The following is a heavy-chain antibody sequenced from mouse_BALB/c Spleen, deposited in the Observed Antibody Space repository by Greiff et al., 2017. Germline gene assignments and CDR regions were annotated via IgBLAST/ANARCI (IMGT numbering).Heavy chain of an antibody. V-gene: IGHV8-11*01. J-gene: IGHJ4*01. CDR3: ARIAGDYYGSSWDYAMDY. CDR2: IWWNDNK. CDR1: GFSLSTYGIG. Sequence: QVTLKESGPGILQPSQTLSLTCSFSGFSLSTYGIGVGWIRQPSGKGLEWLAHIWWNDNKYYNTALKSRLTISKDTSNNQVFLKIASVDTADTATYYCARIAGDYYGSSWDYAMDYWGQGTSVTVSS. D-gene: IGHD1-1*01.